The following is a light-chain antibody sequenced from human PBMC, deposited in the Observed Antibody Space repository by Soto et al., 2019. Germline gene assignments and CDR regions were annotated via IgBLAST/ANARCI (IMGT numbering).Light chain of an antibody. CDR2: DAS. CDR3: QQYNSYWT. Sequence: DIQMTQSPSTLSASVGDRVTITCRASQSISSRLAWYQQKPGKAPKLLIYDASSLDSGVPSRFSGSGSGTEFTLTISSLQPDDSATYYCQQYNSYWTFGQGTKV. J-gene: IGKJ1*01. V-gene: IGKV1-5*01. CDR1: QSISSR.